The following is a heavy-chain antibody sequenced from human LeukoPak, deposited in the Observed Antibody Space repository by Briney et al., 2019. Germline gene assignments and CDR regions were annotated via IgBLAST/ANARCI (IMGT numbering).Heavy chain of an antibody. D-gene: IGHD5-18*01. CDR2: TYSGDST. V-gene: IGHV3-53*01. Sequence: GGSLRLSCAASGFTVRSNYMTWVRQAPGKGLEWVSVTYSGDSTYYDDSVKGRFTISRDNSKNTLDLQMNSLRDEDTGVYYCARADGYSSWFVHWGQGTLVTVSS. J-gene: IGHJ5*02. CDR1: GFTVRSNY. CDR3: ARADGYSSWFVH.